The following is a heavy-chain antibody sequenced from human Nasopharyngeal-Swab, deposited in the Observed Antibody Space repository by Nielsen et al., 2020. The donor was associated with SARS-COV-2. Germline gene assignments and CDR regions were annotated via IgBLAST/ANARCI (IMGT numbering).Heavy chain of an antibody. CDR1: GGTFSSYA. V-gene: IGHV1-69*06. Sequence: SVKVSCKASGGTFSSYAISWVRQAPGQGLEWMGGIIPIFGTANYAQKFQGRVTTTADKSTSTAYMELSSLRSEDTAVYYCARDRIEITIFGVVYYGMDVWGQGTTVTVSS. CDR2: IIPIFGTA. J-gene: IGHJ6*02. CDR3: ARDRIEITIFGVVYYGMDV. D-gene: IGHD3-3*01.